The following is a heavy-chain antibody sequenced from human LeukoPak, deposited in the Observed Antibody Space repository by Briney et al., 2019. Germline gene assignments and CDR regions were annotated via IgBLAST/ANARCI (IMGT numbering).Heavy chain of an antibody. CDR2: IRYDGSNK. Sequence: GGSLRLSCAASGFTFSFYGMHWVRQAPGKGLEWVAFIRYDGSNKYYADSVKGRFIISRDNSKNTLYLQMNSLRAEDTAVYYCAKDWAGCSSTSCYKETDYWGQGTLVTVSS. CDR1: GFTFSFYG. CDR3: AKDWAGCSSTSCYKETDY. J-gene: IGHJ4*02. D-gene: IGHD2-2*02. V-gene: IGHV3-30*02.